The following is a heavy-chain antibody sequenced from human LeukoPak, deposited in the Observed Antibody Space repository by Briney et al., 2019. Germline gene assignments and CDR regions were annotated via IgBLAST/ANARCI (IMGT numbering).Heavy chain of an antibody. V-gene: IGHV3-48*01. CDR1: GFTVSSNY. D-gene: IGHD2-15*01. CDR3: ARDPGRYCSGGSCPGAFDI. J-gene: IGHJ3*02. Sequence: GGSLRLSCAASGFTVSSNYMSWVRQAPGKGLEWVSYISSSSSTIYYADSVKGRFTISRDNAKNSLYLQMNSLRAEDTAVYYCARDPGRYCSGGSCPGAFDIWGQGTMVTVSS. CDR2: ISSSSSTI.